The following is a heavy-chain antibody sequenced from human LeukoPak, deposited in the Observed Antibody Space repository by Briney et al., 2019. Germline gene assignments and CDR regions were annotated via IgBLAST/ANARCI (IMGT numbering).Heavy chain of an antibody. CDR1: GFTFSSYG. D-gene: IGHD1-26*01. CDR3: AKDQRLVGATPFDY. J-gene: IGHJ4*02. V-gene: IGHV3-23*01. CDR2: ISGSGGST. Sequence: GGSLRLSCAASGFTFSSYGMSWVRQAPGKGLEWVSAISGSGGSTYYADSVKGRFTISRDNSKNTLYLQMNSLRAEDTAVYYCAKDQRLVGATPFDYWGQGTLVTVSS.